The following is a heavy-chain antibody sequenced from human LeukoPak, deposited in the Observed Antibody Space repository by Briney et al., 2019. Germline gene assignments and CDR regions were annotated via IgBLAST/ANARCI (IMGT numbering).Heavy chain of an antibody. D-gene: IGHD6-13*01. CDR3: ARVGPGYSSSWFPSYYYYYYMDV. Sequence: EASVKVSCKASGYTFTSYGISWVRQAPGQGLEWMGWISAYNGNTNYAQKLQGRVTMTTDTSTSTAYMELRSLRSDDTAAYYCARVGPGYSSSWFPSYYYYYYMDVWGKGTTVTVPS. CDR1: GYTFTSYG. V-gene: IGHV1-18*01. J-gene: IGHJ6*03. CDR2: ISAYNGNT.